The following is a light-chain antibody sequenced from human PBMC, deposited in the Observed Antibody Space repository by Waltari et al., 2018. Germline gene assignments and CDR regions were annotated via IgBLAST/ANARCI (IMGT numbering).Light chain of an antibody. J-gene: IGLJ2*01. CDR3: CSYAHSSRVV. CDR2: EGT. CDR1: SSYVGSYNL. V-gene: IGLV2-23*01. Sequence: QSALTQPASVSGSPGQSITISCTCTSSYVGSYNLVSWYQHYPGKAPKLMIYEGTKRPSGVSNRFSGSKSGNTASLTISGLQAEDEADYHCCSYAHSSRVVFGGGTKVTVL.